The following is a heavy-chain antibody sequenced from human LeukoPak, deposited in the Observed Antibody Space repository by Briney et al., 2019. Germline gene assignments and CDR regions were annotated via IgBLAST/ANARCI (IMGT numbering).Heavy chain of an antibody. V-gene: IGHV3-7*01. J-gene: IGHJ4*02. Sequence: PGGSLRLSCAASGFTFSSYWMSWVRQAPGKGLEWVANIKQDGSEKYYVDSVKGRFTISRDNAKNSLYLQMNSLRAEDTAVYYCARDRGSGYSYGYMALGGGLVDYWGQGTLVTVSS. CDR3: ARDRGSGYSYGYMALGGGLVDY. D-gene: IGHD5-18*01. CDR2: IKQDGSEK. CDR1: GFTFSSYW.